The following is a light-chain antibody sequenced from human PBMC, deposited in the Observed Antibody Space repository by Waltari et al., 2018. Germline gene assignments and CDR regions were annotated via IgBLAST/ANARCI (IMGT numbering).Light chain of an antibody. V-gene: IGKV1-27*01. Sequence: QMTQSPSSLSASVGDRVTITCRASQGIDNFLAWYQQKPGKAPRLLIYGAFTLQSGAPSRFSGSMSGTDFTLTISDLQPDDVATYYCQMYDSVPRTFGQGTKVEI. CDR2: GAF. J-gene: IGKJ1*01. CDR3: QMYDSVPRT. CDR1: QGIDNF.